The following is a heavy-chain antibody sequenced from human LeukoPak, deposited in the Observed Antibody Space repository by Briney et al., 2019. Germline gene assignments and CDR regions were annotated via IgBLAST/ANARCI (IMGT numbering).Heavy chain of an antibody. CDR3: RCYDSSGYLTD. Sequence: GGSLRLSCAASGSSFSSYSMNWVRQAPGKGLEWVSSISPSSSYKYYAESVKGRFTVSRDNAKNSLYLQMNSLRAEDTAVYYSRCYDSSGYLTDWGQGTLVTVSS. V-gene: IGHV3-21*01. CDR1: GSSFSSYS. J-gene: IGHJ4*02. D-gene: IGHD3-22*01. CDR2: ISPSSSYK.